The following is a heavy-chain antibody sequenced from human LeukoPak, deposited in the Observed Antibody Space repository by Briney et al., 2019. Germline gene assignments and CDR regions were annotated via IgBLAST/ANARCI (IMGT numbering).Heavy chain of an antibody. Sequence: GASVKVSCKASGYTFTGYYMHWVRQAPGQGLEWMGWINPKSGGTNYAQKFQGRVTMTRDTSISTAYMELSRLRSDDTAVYYWARETPGGGGLIDYWGQGTLVTVSS. CDR1: GYTFTGYY. V-gene: IGHV1-2*02. CDR3: ARETPGGGGLIDY. CDR2: INPKSGGT. D-gene: IGHD3-16*01. J-gene: IGHJ4*02.